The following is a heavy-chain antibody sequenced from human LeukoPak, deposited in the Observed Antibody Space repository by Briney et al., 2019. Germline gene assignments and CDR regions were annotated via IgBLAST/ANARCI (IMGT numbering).Heavy chain of an antibody. CDR1: VGSISSGSYY. D-gene: IGHD6-19*01. CDR3: AREGTVAGTWNYYYGMDV. V-gene: IGHV4-61*02. Sequence: SQTLSLTCTVSVGSISSGSYYWGWIRQPAGKGLEWIGRIYTSGSTNYNPSLKSRVTISVDTSKNQFSLKLSSVTAADTAVYYCAREGTVAGTWNYYYGMDVWGQGTTVTVSS. CDR2: IYTSGST. J-gene: IGHJ6*02.